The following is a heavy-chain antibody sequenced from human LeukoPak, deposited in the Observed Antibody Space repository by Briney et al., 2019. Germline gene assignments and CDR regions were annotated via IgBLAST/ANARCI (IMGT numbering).Heavy chain of an antibody. CDR1: RFTFSGYW. V-gene: IGHV3-7*01. CDR2: IKQDGSEK. Sequence: GGSLRLSCAVSRFTFSGYWMSWVRQAPGKGLEWVANIKQDGSEKYYVDSVKGRFTISRDNAKNSLYLQMNSLRAEDTAVYYCTTDRRGGNYWAVDYWGQGTLVTVSS. CDR3: TTDRRGGNYWAVDY. J-gene: IGHJ4*02. D-gene: IGHD4-23*01.